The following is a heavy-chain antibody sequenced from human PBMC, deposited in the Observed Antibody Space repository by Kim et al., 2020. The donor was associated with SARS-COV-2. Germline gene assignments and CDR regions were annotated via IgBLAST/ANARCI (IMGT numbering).Heavy chain of an antibody. V-gene: IGHV4-4*09. D-gene: IGHD1-26*01. Sequence: NHNPSRRSRVTISVDTSKNQFSLKLSSVTAADTAVYYCAGTARGANFDYWGRGALVTVSS. CDR3: AGTARGANFDY. J-gene: IGHJ4*02.